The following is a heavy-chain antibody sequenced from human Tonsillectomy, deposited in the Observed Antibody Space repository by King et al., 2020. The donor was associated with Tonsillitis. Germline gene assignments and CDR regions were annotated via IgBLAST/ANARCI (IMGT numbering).Heavy chain of an antibody. CDR3: ARHRGYEY. V-gene: IGHV4-39*01. Sequence: QLQESGPGLVKPSETLSLTCTVSGGSISSSGYYWGWIRQPPGKGLEWFGSIYYSGSTYYNPSLKSRVTISVDTSKNHFSLKLSSVTAADTAVYYCARHRGYEYWGQGTLVTVSS. CDR2: IYYSGST. D-gene: IGHD3-10*01. CDR1: GGSISSSGYY. J-gene: IGHJ4*02.